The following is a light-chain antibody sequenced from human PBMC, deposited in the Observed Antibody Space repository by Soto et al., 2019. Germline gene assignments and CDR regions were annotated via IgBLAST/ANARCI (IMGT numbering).Light chain of an antibody. CDR3: ATWNDSLPVV. CDR1: TSNIGTNT. CDR2: SND. J-gene: IGLJ2*01. Sequence: QSVLTQSPSASGTPGQRVSISCSGSTSNIGTNTVSWYQHVPGTAPKLLIYSNDQRPSAVPGRFSGSKSGTSASLAISGLQSEDEADYYCATWNDSLPVVFGGGTKLTVL. V-gene: IGLV1-44*01.